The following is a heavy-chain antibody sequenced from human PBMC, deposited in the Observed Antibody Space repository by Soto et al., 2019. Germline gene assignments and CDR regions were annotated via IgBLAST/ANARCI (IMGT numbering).Heavy chain of an antibody. CDR3: SRGYCSSTICYIWDNWFDP. Sequence: PSETLSLTCTVSGGSISSYYWSWIRQPPGKGLEWIGYIYYSGRTNYNPSLKSRVTISVGTSKNQFSLKLNSVTAADTAVYYCSRGYCSSTICYIWDNWFDPWGQGTLVTVSS. D-gene: IGHD2-2*02. V-gene: IGHV4-59*01. CDR1: GGSISSYY. CDR2: IYYSGRT. J-gene: IGHJ5*02.